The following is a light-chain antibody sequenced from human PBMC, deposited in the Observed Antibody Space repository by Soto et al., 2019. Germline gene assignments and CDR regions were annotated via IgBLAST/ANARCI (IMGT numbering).Light chain of an antibody. V-gene: IGKV3-20*01. Sequence: EIELTQSPGTLSLSPGERATLSCRASQTVSGSQLAWYQQRPGQPPRLLIFDASRRATGIPDRFSGSGSGTDFSLTISRLEPEDFAVYYCQQYGGSPWTFGQGNKVDIK. CDR2: DAS. CDR3: QQYGGSPWT. J-gene: IGKJ1*01. CDR1: QTVSGSQ.